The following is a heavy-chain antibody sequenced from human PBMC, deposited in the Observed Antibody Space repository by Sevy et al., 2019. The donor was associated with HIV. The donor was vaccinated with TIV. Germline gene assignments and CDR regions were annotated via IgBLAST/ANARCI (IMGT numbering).Heavy chain of an antibody. CDR2: IDPSDSYT. CDR3: ARLYGPDIVVVPAATTGDYYYYYMDV. CDR1: GYSFTSYW. Sequence: GGSLRLSCKGSGYSFTSYWISWVRQMPGKGLEWMWRIDPSDSYTNYSPSFQGHVTISADKSISTAYLQWSSLKASDTAMYYCARLYGPDIVVVPAATTGDYYYYYMDVWGKGTTVTVSS. D-gene: IGHD2-2*01. V-gene: IGHV5-10-1*01. J-gene: IGHJ6*03.